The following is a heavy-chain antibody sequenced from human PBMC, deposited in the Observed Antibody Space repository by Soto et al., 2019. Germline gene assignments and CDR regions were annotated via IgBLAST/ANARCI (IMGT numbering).Heavy chain of an antibody. V-gene: IGHV3-74*01. D-gene: IGHD5-12*01. CDR1: GFTFSSYW. CDR2: ISSDGSRT. J-gene: IGHJ4*02. Sequence: EVQLVESGGTLVQPGGSLRLSCAASGFTFSSYWMYWVRQAPGKGLVWVSHISSDGSRTSYADSVKGRFTISRDNAKNTVYLQMNSLRPDDTAVYYCARVTVATWNNWGQGTLVTVSS. CDR3: ARVTVATWNN.